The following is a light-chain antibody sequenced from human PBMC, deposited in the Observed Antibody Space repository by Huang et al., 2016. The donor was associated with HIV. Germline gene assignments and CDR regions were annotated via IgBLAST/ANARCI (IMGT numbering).Light chain of an antibody. Sequence: IQLTQSPSSLSASVGDRVTITCRATQGISTYLAWYQQRPGKAPKLLISAASTLQTEVPSRFSGSGSGTDFTLTISSLQPEDFATYYCQQVNRYPITFGQGTRLE. CDR2: AAS. J-gene: IGKJ5*01. CDR1: QGISTY. V-gene: IGKV1-9*01. CDR3: QQVNRYPIT.